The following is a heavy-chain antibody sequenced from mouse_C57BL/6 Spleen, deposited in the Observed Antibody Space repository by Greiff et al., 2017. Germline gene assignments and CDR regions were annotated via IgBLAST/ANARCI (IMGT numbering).Heavy chain of an antibody. Sequence: VQLQQSGAELVRPGASVTLSCKASGYTFTDYEMHWVKQTPVHGLEWIGAIDPETGGTAYNQKFKGKAILTADKSSSTAYMELRSLTSEDSAVYYCTRGDNDYDEYFDVWGTGTTVTVSS. CDR2: IDPETGGT. J-gene: IGHJ1*03. CDR1: GYTFTDYE. CDR3: TRGDNDYDEYFDV. V-gene: IGHV1-15*01. D-gene: IGHD2-4*01.